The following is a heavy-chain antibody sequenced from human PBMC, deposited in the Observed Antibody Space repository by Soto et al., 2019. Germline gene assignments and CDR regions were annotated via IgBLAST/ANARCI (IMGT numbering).Heavy chain of an antibody. V-gene: IGHV1-8*01. Sequence: GASVKVSCKASGYTFTSYDINWVRQATGQGLEWMGWMNPNSGNTGYAQKFQGRVTMTRNTSTSTAYMELSRLRSDDTAVYYCARAYDSSGYYQFPLDYWGQGTLVTVSS. CDR3: ARAYDSSGYYQFPLDY. CDR1: GYTFTSYD. CDR2: MNPNSGNT. J-gene: IGHJ4*02. D-gene: IGHD3-22*01.